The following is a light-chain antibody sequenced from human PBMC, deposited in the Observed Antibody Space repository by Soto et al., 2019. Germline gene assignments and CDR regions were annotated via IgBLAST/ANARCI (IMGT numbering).Light chain of an antibody. V-gene: IGKV4-1*01. J-gene: IGKJ2*01. CDR1: QSVLYSSNNKNY. CDR3: QQYYSTPYT. Sequence: DIVMTQSPESLAVSLGERATINCKSSQSVLYSSNNKNYIAWFQQKPGQAPKLLIYWASTRESGVPDRFSGSGSGTDFTLTISSLQAEDVAVYYCQQYYSTPYTFGQGTKLEIK. CDR2: WAS.